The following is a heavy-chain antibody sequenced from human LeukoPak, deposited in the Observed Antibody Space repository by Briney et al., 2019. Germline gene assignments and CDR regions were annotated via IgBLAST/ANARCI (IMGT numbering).Heavy chain of an antibody. Sequence: GASVKVSCKASGYTFTGYYMHWVRQAPGQGLEWMGWINPNSGGTNYAQKFQGRVTMNRDTSISTAYMELSRLRSDDTAVYYCAREFRYCGGDCYSGLDWFDPWGQGTLVTVSS. CDR1: GYTFTGYY. V-gene: IGHV1-2*02. D-gene: IGHD2-21*02. CDR2: INPNSGGT. CDR3: AREFRYCGGDCYSGLDWFDP. J-gene: IGHJ5*02.